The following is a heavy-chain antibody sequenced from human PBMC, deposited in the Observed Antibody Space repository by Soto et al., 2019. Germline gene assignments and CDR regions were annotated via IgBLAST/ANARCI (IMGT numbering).Heavy chain of an antibody. D-gene: IGHD5-18*01. J-gene: IGHJ6*02. CDR3: ARDRGRGYSYGPDYYYGMDV. V-gene: IGHV4-59*01. CDR2: IYYSGST. Sequence: SETLSLTCTVSGGSISSYYWSWIRQPPGKGLDWIGYIYYSGSTNYNSSLKSRVTISVDTSKNQFSLKLSSVTAADTAVYYCARDRGRGYSYGPDYYYGMDVWGQGTTVTVSS. CDR1: GGSISSYY.